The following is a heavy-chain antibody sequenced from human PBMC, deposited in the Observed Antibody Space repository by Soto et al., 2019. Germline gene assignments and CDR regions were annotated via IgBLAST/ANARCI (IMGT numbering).Heavy chain of an antibody. CDR1: GYTFTSYY. J-gene: IGHJ3*02. CDR2: INPSGGST. D-gene: IGHD6-19*01. CDR3: ARPRLIAVAGKYAFDI. V-gene: IGHV1-46*01. Sequence: ASVKVSCKASGYTFTSYYMHWVRQAPGQGLEWMGIINPSGGSTSYAQKFQGRVTMTRDTSTSTVYMELSSLRSEDTAVYYCARPRLIAVAGKYAFDIWGQGTMVTVSS.